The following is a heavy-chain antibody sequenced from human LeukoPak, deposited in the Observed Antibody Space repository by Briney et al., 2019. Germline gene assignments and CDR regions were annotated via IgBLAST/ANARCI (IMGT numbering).Heavy chain of an antibody. D-gene: IGHD1-1*01. CDR2: LYSGGLT. CDR3: ARSTIGPTPDY. V-gene: IGHV3-66*02. Sequence: GGSLRLSXAASGFTVSSNYMTWVRQAPGKGLEWGAVLYSGGLTYYADSVKGRFTISGDSSKNTLYLQMNSLRVEDTAVYYCARSTIGPTPDYWGQGALVTVSS. J-gene: IGHJ4*02. CDR1: GFTVSSNY.